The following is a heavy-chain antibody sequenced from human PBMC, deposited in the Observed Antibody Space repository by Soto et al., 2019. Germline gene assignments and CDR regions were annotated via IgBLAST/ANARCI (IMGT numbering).Heavy chain of an antibody. D-gene: IGHD1-26*01. CDR1: GFSLSTSGMC. CDR2: IDWDDDK. V-gene: IGHV2-70*11. J-gene: IGHJ6*02. Sequence: SGPTLVKPTQNLTLTCTFSGFSLSTSGMCVSWIRQPPGKALEWLARIDWDDDKYYSTSLKTRLNISKDTSKNQVVLTMTNMHPVDTATYYCARIRGGSYYYYGMDVWGQGTTVTVSS. CDR3: ARIRGGSYYYYGMDV.